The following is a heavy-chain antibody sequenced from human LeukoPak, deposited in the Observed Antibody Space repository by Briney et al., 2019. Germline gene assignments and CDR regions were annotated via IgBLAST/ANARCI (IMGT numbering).Heavy chain of an antibody. CDR1: GDSINSYY. V-gene: IGHV4-59*01. CDR2: ISYSGSA. Sequence: SETLSLTCTVSGDSINSYYWTWLRQSPGKGLQWIGYISYSGSATYKPSLKSRVTISVDMSNNQFSLEVTSVTAADTAVYYCARATHSDLWNVHRGGFYYMDVWGRGTTVTVSS. D-gene: IGHD3-3*01. J-gene: IGHJ6*03. CDR3: ARATHSDLWNVHRGGFYYMDV.